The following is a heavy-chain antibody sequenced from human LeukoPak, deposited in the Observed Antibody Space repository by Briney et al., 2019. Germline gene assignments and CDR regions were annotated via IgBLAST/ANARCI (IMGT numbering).Heavy chain of an antibody. D-gene: IGHD3-22*01. V-gene: IGHV1-2*02. J-gene: IGHJ5*02. CDR3: ARDSKSAGSGYYHT. CDR2: INPNSGGT. Sequence: ASVKVSCEASGYTFTGYYMHWVRQAPGQGLEWMGWINPNSGGTNYAQKFQGRVTMTRDTSISTAYMELSRLRSDDTAVYYCARDSKSAGSGYYHTWGQGTLVTVSS. CDR1: GYTFTGYY.